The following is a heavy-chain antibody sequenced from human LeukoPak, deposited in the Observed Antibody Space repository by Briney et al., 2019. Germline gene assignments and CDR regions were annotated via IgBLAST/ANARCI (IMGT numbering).Heavy chain of an antibody. CDR3: ARTHYGSGSFIDY. D-gene: IGHD3-10*01. CDR1: GGSISSSSSY. V-gene: IGHV4-39*01. J-gene: IGHJ4*02. Sequence: SETLSLTCTVSGGSISSSSSYWGWIRQPPGKGLEWIGSIYYSGSTSYNPSLKSRVTISVDTSKNQFSLKLSSVTVADTAVYYCARTHYGSGSFIDYWGQGTLVTVSS. CDR2: IYYSGST.